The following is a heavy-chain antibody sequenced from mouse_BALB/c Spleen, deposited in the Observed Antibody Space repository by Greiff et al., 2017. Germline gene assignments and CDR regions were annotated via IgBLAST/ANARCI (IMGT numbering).Heavy chain of an antibody. V-gene: IGHV5-17*02. J-gene: IGHJ2*01. CDR2: ISSGSSTI. Sequence: EVKVVESGGGLVQPGGSRKLSCAASGFTFSSFGMHWVRQAPEKGLEWVAYISSGSSTIYYADTVKGRFTISRDNPKNTLFLQMTSLRSEDTAMYYCARRGFTVGDFDYWGQGTTLTVSS. CDR1: GFTFSSFG. D-gene: IGHD1-1*01. CDR3: ARRGFTVGDFDY.